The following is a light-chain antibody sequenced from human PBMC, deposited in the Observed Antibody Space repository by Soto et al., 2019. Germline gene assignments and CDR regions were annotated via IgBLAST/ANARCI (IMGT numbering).Light chain of an antibody. V-gene: IGLV1-44*01. J-gene: IGLJ1*01. CDR2: SNN. Sequence: QSVLTQPPSASGTPGQRVTISCSGSSSNIGSNTVNWYQQLPGTAPKHLIYSNNQRPSGVPDRFSGSKSGTSASLAISALQSEDEADDYCSACDDSLNGYVFGTGTKVTVL. CDR3: SACDDSLNGYV. CDR1: SSNIGSNT.